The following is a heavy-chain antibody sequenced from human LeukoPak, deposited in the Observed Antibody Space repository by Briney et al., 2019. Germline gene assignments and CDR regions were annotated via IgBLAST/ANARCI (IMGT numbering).Heavy chain of an antibody. CDR1: GYTFTGYY. J-gene: IGHJ4*02. V-gene: IGHV1-2*02. D-gene: IGHD3-3*01. CDR2: INPNSGGT. CDR3: ARCYYGFCSGYYGD. Sequence: ASVKVSCKASGYTFTGYYMHWVRQAPGQGLEWMGWINPNSGGTDYSQKFQGRVTMTRDTSISTAYMELSRLRSDDTAVYYCARCYYGFCSGYYGDWGQGTLVTVAS.